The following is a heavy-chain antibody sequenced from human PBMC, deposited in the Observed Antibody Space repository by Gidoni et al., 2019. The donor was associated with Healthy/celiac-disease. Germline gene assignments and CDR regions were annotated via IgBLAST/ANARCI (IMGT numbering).Heavy chain of an antibody. D-gene: IGHD2-15*01. CDR1: VFPFSSYV. V-gene: IGHV3-33*01. CDR3: ARGADIVVVVAHPHLDAFDI. Sequence: QVQLVASGGGVVQPGRSLILSCAASVFPFSSYVMHWVRQAPGKGLEWVAVIWYDGSNKDYADSVKGRFTISRDNSKNTLYLQMNSLRAEDTAVYYCARGADIVVVVAHPHLDAFDIWGQGTMVTVSS. J-gene: IGHJ3*02. CDR2: IWYDGSNK.